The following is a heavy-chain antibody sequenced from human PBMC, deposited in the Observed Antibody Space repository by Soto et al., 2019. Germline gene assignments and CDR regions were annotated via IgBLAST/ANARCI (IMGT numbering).Heavy chain of an antibody. J-gene: IGHJ4*02. CDR1: GGSFSGYY. Sequence: SETLSLTCAVYGGSFSGYYWSWIRQPPGKGLEWIGEINHSGSTNYNPSLKSRVTISVDTSKNQFSLKLSSVTAADTAVYYCARGRGVATIWADYWGQGTLVTVSS. V-gene: IGHV4-34*01. CDR2: INHSGST. D-gene: IGHD5-12*01. CDR3: ARGRGVATIWADY.